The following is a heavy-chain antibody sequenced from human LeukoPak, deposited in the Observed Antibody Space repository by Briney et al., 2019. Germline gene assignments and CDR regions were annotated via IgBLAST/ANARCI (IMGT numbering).Heavy chain of an antibody. CDR1: GFTFSSYW. J-gene: IGHJ3*02. Sequence: GGSLRLSCAASGFTFSSYWMHWVRQAPGKGLVWVSRINSDGSSTSYADSVKGRFTISRDNAKNTLYLQMNSLRAEDTAVYYCARGGRWAQDAFDIWGQGTMVTVSP. CDR3: ARGGRWAQDAFDI. CDR2: INSDGSST. V-gene: IGHV3-74*01. D-gene: IGHD3-16*01.